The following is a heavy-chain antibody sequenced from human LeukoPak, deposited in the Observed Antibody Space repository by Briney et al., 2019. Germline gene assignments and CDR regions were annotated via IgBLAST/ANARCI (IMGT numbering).Heavy chain of an antibody. Sequence: GGSLRLSCAASGFSFGTHWMAWVRQPPGAGPEWVANIKQDETETYYADAVRGRFTITRDNAKNSLYLQMDNLRGEDTAVYYCARDSGDRPQAVGYFFDYWGQGSLVTVSS. D-gene: IGHD7-27*01. J-gene: IGHJ4*02. CDR3: ARDSGDRPQAVGYFFDY. CDR1: GFSFGTHW. V-gene: IGHV3-7*01. CDR2: IKQDETET.